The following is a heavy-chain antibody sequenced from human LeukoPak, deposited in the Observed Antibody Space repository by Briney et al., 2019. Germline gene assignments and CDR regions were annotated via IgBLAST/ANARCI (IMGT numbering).Heavy chain of an antibody. V-gene: IGHV3-30*04. CDR1: GFTFSSYA. J-gene: IGHJ4*02. Sequence: QAGGSLRLSCAASGFTFSSYAMHWVRQAPGKGLEWMAVISYDGSNKYYADSVKGRFTISRDNSKNTLYLQMNSLRAEDTAVYYCARSHIAVAGTPFDYWGQGTLVTVSS. D-gene: IGHD6-19*01. CDR2: ISYDGSNK. CDR3: ARSHIAVAGTPFDY.